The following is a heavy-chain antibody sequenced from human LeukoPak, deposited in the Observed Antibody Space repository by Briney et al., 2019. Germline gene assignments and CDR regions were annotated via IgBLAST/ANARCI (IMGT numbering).Heavy chain of an antibody. Sequence: GGSLRLSCAASGFTFSSYWMSWVRQAPGKGLEWVAFIRFDGSNKYYADSVKGRFTISRDNSKNTLYLQMNSLRAEDTAVYYCAKTLSRPRGINMGRGVVQQSYYFDYWGRGTLVTVSS. D-gene: IGHD3-10*01. J-gene: IGHJ4*02. CDR1: GFTFSSYW. CDR3: AKTLSRPRGINMGRGVVQQSYYFDY. CDR2: IRFDGSNK. V-gene: IGHV3-30*02.